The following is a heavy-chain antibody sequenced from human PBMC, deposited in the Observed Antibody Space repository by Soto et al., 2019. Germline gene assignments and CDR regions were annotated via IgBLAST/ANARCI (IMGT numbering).Heavy chain of an antibody. Sequence: QVQLVQSGAEEKKPGASVKVSCKASGDTFTGYAFHWVRQAPGQRLEWMGWINAGNGNTKYSQKFQGRVTITRDTSASTAYMELSSLRSEDTAVYYCARAVAVPADFDYWGQGTRSPSPQ. CDR3: ARAVAVPADFDY. J-gene: IGHJ4*02. D-gene: IGHD6-19*01. CDR2: INAGNGNT. V-gene: IGHV1-3*05. CDR1: GDTFTGYA.